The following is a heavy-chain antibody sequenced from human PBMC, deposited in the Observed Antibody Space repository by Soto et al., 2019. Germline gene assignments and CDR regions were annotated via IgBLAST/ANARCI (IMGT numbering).Heavy chain of an antibody. V-gene: IGHV5-51*01. J-gene: IGHJ6*02. CDR1: GYTFTNCW. Sequence: PGESLKISCKGSGYTFTNCWIGWVRQMPGKGLEWMGIIYPGDSGTKYNPSFQGQVTISADKSITTTYLQWSSLKASDTAIYYCAASIFYYGMDVWGQGTTVTVSS. CDR3: AASIFYYGMDV. CDR2: IYPGDSGT.